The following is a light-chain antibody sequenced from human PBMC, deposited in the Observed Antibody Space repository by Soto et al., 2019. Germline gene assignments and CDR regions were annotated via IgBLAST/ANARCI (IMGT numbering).Light chain of an antibody. V-gene: IGKV1-17*03. J-gene: IGKJ1*01. CDR1: QDINDY. Sequence: DTQLTQSPSAMSASIGDRVTITCRASQDINDYLAWYQQKPGKAPRRLIYFASRLQSGVPSRFSGSGSGTEFTLTISSLQPEDFATYYCLHHRLYPWTFGQGTTVEMK. CDR2: FAS. CDR3: LHHRLYPWT.